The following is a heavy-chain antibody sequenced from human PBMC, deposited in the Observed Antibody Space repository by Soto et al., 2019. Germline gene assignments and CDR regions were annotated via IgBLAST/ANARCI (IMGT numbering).Heavy chain of an antibody. J-gene: IGHJ4*02. CDR1: GYILNSYY. D-gene: IGHD2-2*02. CDR2: INPSGGRT. CDR3: ARESCISASCYMAY. V-gene: IGHV1-46*02. Sequence: GASVKVSCKASGYILNSYYMHWVRQAPGQGLEWMGIINPSGGRTSYAQKFQDRVTMTRDTSTSTVYMELSSLRSEDTAVYYCARESCISASCYMAYRAQRTPVTVSS.